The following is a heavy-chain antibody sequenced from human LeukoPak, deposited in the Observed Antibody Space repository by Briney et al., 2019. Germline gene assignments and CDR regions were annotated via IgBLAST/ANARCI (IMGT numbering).Heavy chain of an antibody. CDR1: GFPFSSYW. D-gene: IGHD2-21*01. V-gene: IGHV3-74*01. J-gene: IGHJ3*01. CDR2: INSHGRSP. CDR3: ATDSFNFGDDDAFDV. Sequence: PGGSLRLSCAVSGFPFSSYWMHWVRQAPGKWLVWFSRINSHGRSPISADSVKGRFTISRDNAKKTLYLQINSLRAEDTAVYYCATDSFNFGDDDAFDVWGQGTLVTVSS.